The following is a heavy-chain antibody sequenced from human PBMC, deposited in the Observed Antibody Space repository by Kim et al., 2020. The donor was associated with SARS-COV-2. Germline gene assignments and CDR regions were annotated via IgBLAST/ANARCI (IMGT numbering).Heavy chain of an antibody. J-gene: IGHJ6*02. CDR3: ARVLFEGGKGTYYDFWSGLLAGGMDV. CDR1: GYTFTSYG. CDR2: ISAYNGNT. V-gene: IGHV1-18*01. D-gene: IGHD3-3*01. Sequence: ASVKVSCKASGYTFTSYGISWVRQAPGQGLEWMGWISAYNGNTNYAQKLQGRVTMTTDTSTSTAYMELRSLRSDDTAVYYCARVLFEGGKGTYYDFWSGLLAGGMDVWGQGTTVTVSS.